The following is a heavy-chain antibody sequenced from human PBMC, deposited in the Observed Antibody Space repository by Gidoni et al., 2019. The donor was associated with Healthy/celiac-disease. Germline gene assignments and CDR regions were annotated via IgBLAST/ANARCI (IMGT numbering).Heavy chain of an antibody. V-gene: IGHV3-9*01. J-gene: IGHJ4*02. Sequence: EVQLVESGVGLVQPGRSLRLSCAASGSTFDAYAMHWVRQAPGRGLEWVSGIGWKGGSIGYADYVKGRFTISRDNAKNSMYLQMNSLRAEDTALYYCAKDMGNGLEWLYQDYWDRGTLVTVSS. D-gene: IGHD3-3*01. CDR2: IGWKGGSI. CDR1: GSTFDAYA. CDR3: AKDMGNGLEWLYQDY.